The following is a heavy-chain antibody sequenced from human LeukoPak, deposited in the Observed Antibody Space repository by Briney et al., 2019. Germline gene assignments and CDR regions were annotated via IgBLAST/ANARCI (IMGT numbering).Heavy chain of an antibody. Sequence: SETLSLTCTVSGYSISSGYYWGWIRPPPGKGLEWIGNIDHGGSSIYNSSLRSRVTISRDTSKNQFSLKLSSVTAADTAVYYCARRTYDYVWGSYRPGAFDIWGQGTMVTVSS. J-gene: IGHJ3*02. CDR3: ARRTYDYVWGSYRPGAFDI. D-gene: IGHD3-16*02. CDR1: GYSISSGYY. CDR2: IDHGGSS. V-gene: IGHV4-38-2*02.